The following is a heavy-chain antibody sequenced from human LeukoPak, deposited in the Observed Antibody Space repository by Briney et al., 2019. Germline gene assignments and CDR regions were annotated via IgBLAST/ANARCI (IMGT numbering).Heavy chain of an antibody. CDR3: ARGRRTRYCSSTSCYYFDY. CDR2: MNPNSGNT. CDR1: GYTFTSYD. Sequence: GASVKVSCKATGYTFTSYDINWVRQATGQGLEWMRWMNPNSGNTGYAQKFQGRVTITRNTSISTAYMELSSLRSEGTAVYYCARGRRTRYCSSTSCYYFDYWGQGTLVTVSS. D-gene: IGHD2-2*01. J-gene: IGHJ4*02. V-gene: IGHV1-8*03.